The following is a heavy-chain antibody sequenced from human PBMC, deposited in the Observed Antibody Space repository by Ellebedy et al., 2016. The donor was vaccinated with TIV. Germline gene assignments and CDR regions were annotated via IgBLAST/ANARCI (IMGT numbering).Heavy chain of an antibody. Sequence: AASVKVSCKASGTLFSSYDLNWVRQAPGQGLEWMGWINTNTGTPTYAQGFTGRFVFSLDSSGSTAYLQISSLKPEDTAVYFCASLPAYSSDDYWGQGTLVTVSS. CDR1: GTLFSSYD. D-gene: IGHD6-19*01. CDR3: ASLPAYSSDDY. V-gene: IGHV7-4-1*02. CDR2: INTNTGTP. J-gene: IGHJ4*02.